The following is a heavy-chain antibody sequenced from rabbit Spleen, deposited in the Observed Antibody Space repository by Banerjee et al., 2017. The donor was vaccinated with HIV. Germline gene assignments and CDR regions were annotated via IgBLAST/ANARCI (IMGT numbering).Heavy chain of an antibody. CDR1: GFSFSDKAV. D-gene: IGHD1-1*01. CDR2: INIVTGKS. V-gene: IGHV1S45*01. J-gene: IGHJ4*01. Sequence: QERLVASGGGLVKPEGSLPLTCTASGFSFSDKAVMCWVRQAPGKGLEWIACINIVTGKSVYASWAEGRFIMSRTSSTTVTLQMTRLTAADTATYFCARDLVAVIGWNFNLWGQGTLVTVS. CDR3: ARDLVAVIGWNFNL.